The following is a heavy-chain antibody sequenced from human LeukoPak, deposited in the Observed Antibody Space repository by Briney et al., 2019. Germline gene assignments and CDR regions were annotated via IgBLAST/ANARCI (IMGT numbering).Heavy chain of an antibody. CDR1: GGSISSYY. CDR3: ARRNYGYSFDY. V-gene: IGHV4-59*01. CDR2: IFYSGDT. J-gene: IGHJ4*02. Sequence: PSETLSLTCTVSGGSISSYYWSWTRQPPGKERGWIGYIFYSGDTNYNPSLKSRVTISVDTSKNQFSLKLRSVTAADTAVYYCARRNYGYSFDYWGQGTLVTVSS. D-gene: IGHD5-18*01.